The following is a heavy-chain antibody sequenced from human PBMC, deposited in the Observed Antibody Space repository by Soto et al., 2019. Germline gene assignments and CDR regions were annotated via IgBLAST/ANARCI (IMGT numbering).Heavy chain of an antibody. CDR1: GGSITSNSHY. V-gene: IGHV4-39*02. Sequence: PSETLSLTCIVSGGSITSNSHYWGWIRQPPGKGLESIGNIYYDGNTYYNPSLKSRVTISLDTSKNQFSLRLNSVTAADTAVYYCARDRGGPPLRYYYGMDVWGQGTTVTVSS. CDR3: ARDRGGPPLRYYYGMDV. CDR2: IYYDGNT. D-gene: IGHD2-15*01. J-gene: IGHJ6*02.